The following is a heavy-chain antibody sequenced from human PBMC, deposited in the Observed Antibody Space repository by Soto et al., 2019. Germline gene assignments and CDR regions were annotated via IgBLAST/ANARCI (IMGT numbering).Heavy chain of an antibody. CDR1: GYTFTSYG. CDR3: ARVSDSGTGYYYYGMDV. J-gene: IGHJ6*02. D-gene: IGHD2-21*01. CDR2: ISAYNGNT. V-gene: IGHV1-18*01. Sequence: ASVKVSCKASGYTFTSYGISWVRQAPGQGLEWMGWISAYNGNTNYAQKLQGRVTMTTDTSTSTAYMELRSLRSDDTAVYYCARVSDSGTGYYYYGMDVWAKGPRSPSP.